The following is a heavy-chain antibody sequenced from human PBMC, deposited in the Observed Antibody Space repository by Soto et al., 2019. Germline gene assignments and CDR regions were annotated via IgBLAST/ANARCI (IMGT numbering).Heavy chain of an antibody. CDR2: IWYDGSNK. CDR3: ARDQYYYDSSGYYPDY. Sequence: GGSLRLSCAASGFTFSSYGMHWVRQAPGKGLEWVAVIWYDGSNKYYADSVKGRFTISRDNSKNTLYLQMNSLRAEDTAVYYCARDQYYYDSSGYYPDYWGQGTLVTVSS. D-gene: IGHD3-22*01. V-gene: IGHV3-33*01. J-gene: IGHJ4*02. CDR1: GFTFSSYG.